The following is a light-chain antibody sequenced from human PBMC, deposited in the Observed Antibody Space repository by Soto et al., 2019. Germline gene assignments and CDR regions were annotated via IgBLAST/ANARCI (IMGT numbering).Light chain of an antibody. CDR3: SSYAGSLYV. V-gene: IGLV2-8*01. J-gene: IGLJ1*01. CDR1: SSDVGGYNY. CDR2: EVN. Sequence: QSALTQPPSASGSPGQSVTISCTGTSSDVGGYNYVSWYQQHPGKAPKLMIYEVNKRPSGVPDRFSGSKSGNTASLTVSGLQAEDEADYHCSSYAGSLYVFGTGTKLTVL.